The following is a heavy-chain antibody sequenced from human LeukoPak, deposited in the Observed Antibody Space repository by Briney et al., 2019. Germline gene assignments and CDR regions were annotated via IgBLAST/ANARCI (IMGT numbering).Heavy chain of an antibody. CDR3: TTETKYYDFWRTSTNFQYFDY. D-gene: IGHD3-3*01. Sequence: PGGSLRLSCAASGFTFSNAWMSWVRQAPGKGLEWVGRIKSKTDGGTTDYAAPVKGRFTISRDDSKNTLYLQMNSLKTEDTAVYYCTTETKYYDFWRTSTNFQYFDYWGQGTLVTVSS. V-gene: IGHV3-15*01. CDR1: GFTFSNAW. J-gene: IGHJ4*02. CDR2: IKSKTDGGTT.